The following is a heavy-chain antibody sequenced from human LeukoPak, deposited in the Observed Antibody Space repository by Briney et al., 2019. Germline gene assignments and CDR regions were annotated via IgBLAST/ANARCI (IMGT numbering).Heavy chain of an antibody. J-gene: IGHJ4*02. Sequence: SETLSLTCTVSGGSISSGSYYWSWIRQPAGKGLEWIGRIYTSGSTNYNPSLKSRVTISVDTSKNQFSLKLSSVTAADTAVYYCARQRGAAAGKVDYWGQGTLVTVSS. CDR3: ARQRGAAAGKVDY. CDR2: IYTSGST. V-gene: IGHV4-61*02. CDR1: GGSISSGSYY. D-gene: IGHD6-13*01.